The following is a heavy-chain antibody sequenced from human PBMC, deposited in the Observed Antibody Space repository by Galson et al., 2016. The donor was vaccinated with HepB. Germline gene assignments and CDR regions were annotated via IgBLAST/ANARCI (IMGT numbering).Heavy chain of an antibody. Sequence: SLRLSCAPSGFIFTTYAMNWVRQAPGKGLEWISCIDNSGGAIYYTDSVRGRFTISRDNAKNSLYLQMNSLRDEDTAVYYCATGLTTFERWGQGTLVTVSS. CDR2: IDNSGGAI. CDR1: GFIFTTYA. D-gene: IGHD4-11*01. V-gene: IGHV3-48*02. J-gene: IGHJ4*02. CDR3: ATGLTTFER.